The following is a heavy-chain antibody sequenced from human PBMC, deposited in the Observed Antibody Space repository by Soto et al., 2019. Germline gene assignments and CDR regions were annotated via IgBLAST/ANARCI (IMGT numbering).Heavy chain of an antibody. Sequence: QVQLLQSGADVKTPGASVRVSCKASGYTFTGYYVHLVRVAPGQGLEWVGWINPETGGTTYAQKLKCRVTLARDTSINTAYLELSRLRFAGAAVYFWATKRYQVLSDGMAVWGEGTTLTVSS. CDR3: ATKRYQVLSDGMAV. V-gene: IGHV1-2*02. CDR2: INPETGGT. J-gene: IGHJ6*04. D-gene: IGHD2-2*01. CDR1: GYTFTGYY.